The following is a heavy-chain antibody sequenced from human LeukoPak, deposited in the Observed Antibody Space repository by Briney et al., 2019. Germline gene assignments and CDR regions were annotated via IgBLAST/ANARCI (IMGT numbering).Heavy chain of an antibody. V-gene: IGHV4-34*01. CDR3: AISSYDAFDI. Sequence: SETLSLTCAVYGGSFSGYYWSWIRQPPGKGLEWIGSIYYSGSTYYNPSLKSRVTISVDTSKNQFSLKLSSVTAADTAVYYCAISSYDAFDIWGQGTMVTVSS. CDR2: IYYSGST. J-gene: IGHJ3*02. D-gene: IGHD6-6*01. CDR1: GGSFSGYY.